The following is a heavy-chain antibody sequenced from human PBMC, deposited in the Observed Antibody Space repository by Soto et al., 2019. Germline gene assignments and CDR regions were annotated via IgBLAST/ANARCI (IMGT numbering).Heavy chain of an antibody. J-gene: IGHJ5*02. CDR1: GGSVNNGNYY. D-gene: IGHD2-8*01. CDR2: IYYSGIT. CDR3: ARDPGVGLSARWFDP. Sequence: QVQLQESGPGLVKPSETLTLTCTVSGGSVNNGNYYWSWIRQPPGKGLEWIGHIYYSGITNYNPSLKSRVIISIDTSKKQFSLKLSSGTAADTAVYFCARDPGVGLSARWFDPWGQGALVTVSS. V-gene: IGHV4-61*01.